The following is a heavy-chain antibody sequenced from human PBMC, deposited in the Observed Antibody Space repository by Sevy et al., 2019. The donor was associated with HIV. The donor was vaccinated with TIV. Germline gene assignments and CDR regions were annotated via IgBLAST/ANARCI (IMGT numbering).Heavy chain of an antibody. D-gene: IGHD1-26*01. CDR2: IYTSGRT. Sequence: SETPSLTCTVSGDSISSGNHWWSWIRQPAGKGLEWIGRIYTSGRTIYNPVLRSRVTMSVDTSTNQFFLNLNSVTAADTAVYYCARDGIRRDYYHGMDVWGQGTTVTVSS. CDR1: GDSISSGNHW. V-gene: IGHV4-61*02. CDR3: ARDGIRRDYYHGMDV. J-gene: IGHJ6*02.